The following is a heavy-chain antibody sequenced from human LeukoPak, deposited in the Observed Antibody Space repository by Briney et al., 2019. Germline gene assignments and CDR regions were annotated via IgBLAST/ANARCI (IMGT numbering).Heavy chain of an antibody. CDR3: ARLGCSGGSCYRMTTMGIGAFDI. D-gene: IGHD2-15*01. V-gene: IGHV5-51*01. CDR1: GYSFTSYW. Sequence: GESLKISCKGSGYSFTSYWTGWVRQMPGKGLEWMGIIYPGDSDTSYSPSFQGQVTISADKSISTAYLQWSSLKASDTAMYYCARLGCSGGSCYRMTTMGIGAFDIWGQGTMVTVSS. CDR2: IYPGDSDT. J-gene: IGHJ3*02.